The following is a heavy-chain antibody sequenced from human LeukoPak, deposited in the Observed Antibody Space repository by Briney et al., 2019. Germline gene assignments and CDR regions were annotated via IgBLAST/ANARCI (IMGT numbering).Heavy chain of an antibody. Sequence: PGGSLGLSCAASGFTFSSYGMHWVRQAPGKGLEWVAFIRYDGSNKYYADSVKGRFTISRDNSKNTLYLQMNSLRAEDTAVYYCAKDLTYYYDSSGDDAFDIWGQGTMVTVSS. CDR1: GFTFSSYG. J-gene: IGHJ3*02. V-gene: IGHV3-30*02. CDR3: AKDLTYYYDSSGDDAFDI. CDR2: IRYDGSNK. D-gene: IGHD3-22*01.